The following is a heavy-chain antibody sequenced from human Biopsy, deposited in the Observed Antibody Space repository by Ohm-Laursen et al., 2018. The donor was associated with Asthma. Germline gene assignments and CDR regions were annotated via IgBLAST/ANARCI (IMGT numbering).Heavy chain of an antibody. V-gene: IGHV1-18*01. Sequence: ASVKVSCKTPGYTFNSAGITWVRQAPGQGLEWMGWISVYNGNTKYSQKFQGRVTISRDTSASTAYMDLSSLRSEDTAVYYCARTYYDFLTGQVNDAFDMWGQGTMVTVSS. CDR2: ISVYNGNT. J-gene: IGHJ3*02. CDR3: ARTYYDFLTGQVNDAFDM. D-gene: IGHD3-9*01. CDR1: GYTFNSAG.